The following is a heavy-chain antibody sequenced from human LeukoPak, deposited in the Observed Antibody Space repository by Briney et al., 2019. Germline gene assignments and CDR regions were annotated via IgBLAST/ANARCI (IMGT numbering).Heavy chain of an antibody. V-gene: IGHV3-30*18. Sequence: GRSLRLSCAASGFTFSSYGMHWVRQAPGKGLEWVAVISYDGSNKYYADSVKGRFTISRDNSKNTLYLQMNSLRAEDTAVYYCAKGQNLWFREPYDVFDIWGQGTMVTVSS. CDR3: AKGQNLWFREPYDVFDI. CDR2: ISYDGSNK. J-gene: IGHJ3*02. CDR1: GFTFSSYG. D-gene: IGHD3-10*01.